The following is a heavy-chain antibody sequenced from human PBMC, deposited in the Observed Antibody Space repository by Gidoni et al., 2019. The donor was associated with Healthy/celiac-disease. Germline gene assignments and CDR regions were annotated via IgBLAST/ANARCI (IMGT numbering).Heavy chain of an antibody. CDR2: IYSSGST. J-gene: IGHJ4*02. D-gene: IGHD3-10*01. V-gene: IGHV4-59*01. CDR3: ARTYGSGSSRKYFDY. Sequence: QVQLQESGTGLVKPSETLSLTCTVSGGSISSYYWSWIRQPPGKGLEVIGYIYSSGSTNYNPPLKSRVTISVDTSKNQFSLKLSSVTAADTAVYYCARTYGSGSSRKYFDYWGQGTLVTVSS. CDR1: GGSISSYY.